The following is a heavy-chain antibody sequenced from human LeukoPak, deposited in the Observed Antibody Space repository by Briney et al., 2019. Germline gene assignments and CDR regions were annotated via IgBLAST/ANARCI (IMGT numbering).Heavy chain of an antibody. V-gene: IGHV1-8*03. CDR1: GYTFTSDE. CDR3: ARNVGHFYYDGSGYEPYYYYLDV. J-gene: IGHJ6*03. CDR2: MNPNSGNT. Sequence: ASVKVSCKASGYTFTSDEINWVRQATGQGLEWMGWMNPNSGNTGYAQKFQGRLTITRYTSISTAYMELTSLNSEDTAVYYCARNVGHFYYDGSGYEPYYYYLDVWGKGTTVTVSS. D-gene: IGHD3-22*01.